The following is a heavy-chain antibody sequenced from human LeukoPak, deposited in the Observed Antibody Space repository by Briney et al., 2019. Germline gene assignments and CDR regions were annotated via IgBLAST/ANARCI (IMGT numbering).Heavy chain of an antibody. CDR3: AKGRGSYSSSREVRYYYYAMDV. D-gene: IGHD6-13*01. CDR1: GFTFSSYA. V-gene: IGHV3-23*01. CDR2: ISGSGAST. Sequence: GGSLRLSCAASGFTFSSYAMSWVRQAPGKGLEWVSAISGSGASTYYADSVKGRFTISRDNSKNTLYLQMKSLRADDTAVYYCAKGRGSYSSSREVRYYYYAMDVWGQGITVTVSS. J-gene: IGHJ6*02.